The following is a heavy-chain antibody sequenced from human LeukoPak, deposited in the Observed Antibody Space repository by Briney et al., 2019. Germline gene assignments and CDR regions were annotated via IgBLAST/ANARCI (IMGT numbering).Heavy chain of an antibody. D-gene: IGHD1-26*01. CDR2: INPNSGGT. Sequence: ASVKVSCKASGDTFTSYYMHWVRQAPGQGLEWMGWINPNSGGTNYAQKFQGRVTMTRDTSISTAYMELSRLRSDDTAVYYCASLGIVGATGLRFDPWGQGTLVTVSS. CDR3: ASLGIVGATGLRFDP. V-gene: IGHV1-2*02. CDR1: GDTFTSYY. J-gene: IGHJ5*02.